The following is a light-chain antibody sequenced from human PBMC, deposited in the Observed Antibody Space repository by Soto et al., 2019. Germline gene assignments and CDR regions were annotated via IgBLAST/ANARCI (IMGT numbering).Light chain of an antibody. V-gene: IGKV3-20*01. Sequence: EIVLTQSPGTLSLSPVERATLSGMATQTVFSNYIGWYQQKPGQAPRLLIYGGSSSATGIPVRFSGSGSETDFTLTITRLEPEDFAVYYCQQYSSSRTFGQGTKVDIK. CDR2: GGS. J-gene: IGKJ1*01. CDR3: QQYSSSRT. CDR1: QTVFSNY.